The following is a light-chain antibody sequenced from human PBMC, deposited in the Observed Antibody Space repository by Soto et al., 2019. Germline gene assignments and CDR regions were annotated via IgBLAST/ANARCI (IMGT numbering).Light chain of an antibody. J-gene: IGLJ1*01. Sequence: QSALTQPASVSGSPGQSITISCTGTSSDVGGYNYVSWYQQHPGKAPKLMIYEVSNRPSGVSNRFSGSKSGNTASLTISGLQAEDEADYYCSSYTGSSTLLFGTGTKVTVL. CDR3: SSYTGSSTLL. V-gene: IGLV2-14*01. CDR1: SSDVGGYNY. CDR2: EVS.